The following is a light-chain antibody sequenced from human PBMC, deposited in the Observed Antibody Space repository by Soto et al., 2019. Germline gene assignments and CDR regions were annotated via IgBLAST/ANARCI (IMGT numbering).Light chain of an antibody. V-gene: IGKV1-27*01. Sequence: DIQMTQSPSSLSASVGDRVTITCRASKGISNYLAWYQQKPGKVPKLLIYAASSLQSVVPSLFSGSESGTDFTLTISSRQPEDVATYYCQKYNSAPRTFGGGTKVDIK. CDR2: AAS. CDR1: KGISNY. CDR3: QKYNSAPRT. J-gene: IGKJ4*01.